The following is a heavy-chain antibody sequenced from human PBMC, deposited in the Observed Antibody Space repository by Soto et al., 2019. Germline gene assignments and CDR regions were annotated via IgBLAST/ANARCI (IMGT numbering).Heavy chain of an antibody. D-gene: IGHD4-4*01. V-gene: IGHV3-23*01. J-gene: IGHJ6*02. CDR2: ISGSGGST. CDR1: GFTFSSYA. CDR3: AKSPVTTFSRDYYYGMDV. Sequence: PGGSLRLSCAASGFTFSSYAMSWVRQAPGKGLEWVSAISGSGGSTYYADSVKGRFTISRDNSKNTLYLQMNSLRAEDTAVYYCAKSPVTTFSRDYYYGMDVWGQGTTVTVSS.